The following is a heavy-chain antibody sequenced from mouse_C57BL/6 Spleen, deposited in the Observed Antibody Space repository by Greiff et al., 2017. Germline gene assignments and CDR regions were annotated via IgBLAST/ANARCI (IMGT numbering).Heavy chain of an antibody. CDR1: GYTFTSYW. J-gene: IGHJ1*03. D-gene: IGHD1-1*01. CDR2: INPSNGGT. V-gene: IGHV1-53*01. Sequence: QVQLQQPGTELVKPGASVKLSCKASGYTFTSYWMHWVKQRPGQGLEWIGNINPSNGGTNYNEKFKSKATLTVDKSSSTAYMQLSSLTSEDSAVYYCARGHYGSSYSNWYCDVWGTGTTVTVSS. CDR3: ARGHYGSSYSNWYCDV.